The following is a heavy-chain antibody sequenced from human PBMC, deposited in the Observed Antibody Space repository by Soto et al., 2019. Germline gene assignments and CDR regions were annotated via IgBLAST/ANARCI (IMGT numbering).Heavy chain of an antibody. CDR2: IIPIFGTA. CDR3: ARGNHRWLQLWYFDL. Sequence: QVQLVQSGAEVKKPGSSVTVSCKASGGTFSSYTISWVRQAPGQGLEWMGGIIPIFGTANHAQKFQGRVTIPADESTSTAYMELSSLRSEYTAVYYCARGNHRWLQLWYFDLWGRGTLVTVSS. V-gene: IGHV1-69*12. CDR1: GGTFSSYT. D-gene: IGHD5-12*01. J-gene: IGHJ2*01.